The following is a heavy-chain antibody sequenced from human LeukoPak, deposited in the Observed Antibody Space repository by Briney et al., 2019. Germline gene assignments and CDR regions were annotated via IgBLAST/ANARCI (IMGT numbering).Heavy chain of an antibody. Sequence: PGGSLRLSCAASGFTFDDYAMHWVRQAPGKGLEWVSGISWNSGSIGYADSVKGRFTISRDNAKNSLYLQMNSLRAEDTALYYCAKDILRGVGAFGAFDIWGQGTMVTVSS. CDR1: GFTFDDYA. D-gene: IGHD1-26*01. CDR2: ISWNSGSI. CDR3: AKDILRGVGAFGAFDI. J-gene: IGHJ3*02. V-gene: IGHV3-9*01.